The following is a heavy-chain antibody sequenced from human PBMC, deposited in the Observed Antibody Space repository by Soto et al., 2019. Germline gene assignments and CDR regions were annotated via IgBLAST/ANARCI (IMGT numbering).Heavy chain of an antibody. CDR3: ARDTRIQLWDWYFDL. V-gene: IGHV3-53*01. CDR2: IYSGGST. CDR1: GFTVSSNY. D-gene: IGHD5-18*01. Sequence: EVPLVESGGGLIQPGGSLRLSCAASGFTVSSNYMSWVRQAPGKGLEWVSVIYSGGSTYNADSVKGRFTISRDNSKNTLYLQMNSLRAEDTAVYYCARDTRIQLWDWYFDLWGRGTLVTVSS. J-gene: IGHJ2*01.